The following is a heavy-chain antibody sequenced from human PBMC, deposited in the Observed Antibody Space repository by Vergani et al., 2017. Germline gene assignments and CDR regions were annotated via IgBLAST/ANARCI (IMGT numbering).Heavy chain of an antibody. J-gene: IGHJ4*02. Sequence: VQLVETGGGLIQPGGSLRLSCAASGFTVSSNYMSWVRQAPGKGLEWVAVIWYDGSNKYYADSVKGRFTISRDNSKNTLYLQMNSLRAEDTAVYCCAREWGTISGTMIVVGLGYWGQGTLVTVSS. CDR1: GFTVSSNY. CDR3: AREWGTISGTMIVVGLGY. CDR2: IWYDGSNK. D-gene: IGHD3-22*01. V-gene: IGHV3-33*08.